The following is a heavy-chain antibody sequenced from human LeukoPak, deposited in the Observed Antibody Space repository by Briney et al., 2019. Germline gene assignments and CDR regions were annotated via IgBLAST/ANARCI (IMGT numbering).Heavy chain of an antibody. CDR1: GGSFSGYY. V-gene: IGHV4-34*01. CDR3: ARGPGIAAAGPFDY. J-gene: IGHJ4*02. D-gene: IGHD6-13*01. Sequence: SETLSLTCAVYGGSFSGYYWSWIRQPPGKGLEWIGEINHSGSTNYNPSLKSRVTISVDTSKNQFSLKLSSVTAADAAVYYCARGPGIAAAGPFDYWGQGTLVTVSS. CDR2: INHSGST.